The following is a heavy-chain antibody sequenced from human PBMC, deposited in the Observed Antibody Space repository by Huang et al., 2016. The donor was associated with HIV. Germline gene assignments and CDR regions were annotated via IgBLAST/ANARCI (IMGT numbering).Heavy chain of an antibody. CDR1: GYTFTRYA. CDR2: NNTNTGNP. D-gene: IGHD3-22*01. Sequence: QVQLVQSGSELRKPGASVKVSCQASGYTFTRYAMNWVRQAPGPGLEWMGWNNTNTGNPTYAQAFTGRFVLSLDTSVSTAYLQISSLEAEDTAVYYCARDYYDSRGYDIHAVVDYWGQGTLVTVSS. V-gene: IGHV7-4-1*02. CDR3: ARDYYDSRGYDIHAVVDY. J-gene: IGHJ4*02.